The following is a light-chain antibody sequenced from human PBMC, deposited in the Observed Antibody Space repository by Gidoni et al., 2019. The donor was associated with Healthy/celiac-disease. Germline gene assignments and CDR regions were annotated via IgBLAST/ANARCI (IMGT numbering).Light chain of an antibody. CDR3: QQYNNWPPWT. CDR2: GAS. CDR1: QSVSSN. V-gene: IGKV3-15*01. J-gene: IGKJ1*01. Sequence: EIVMTQSPATLSVSPGERATLSCRASQSVSSNLAWYQQKPGQAPGLLIYGASTRATGIPARFSGSGSGTEFNLTISSLQSEDFAVYYCQQYNNWPPWTFGQETKVEIK.